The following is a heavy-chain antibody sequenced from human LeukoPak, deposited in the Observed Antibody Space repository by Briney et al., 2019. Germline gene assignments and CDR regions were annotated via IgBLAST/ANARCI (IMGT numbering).Heavy chain of an antibody. CDR2: IYYSGST. V-gene: IGHV4-59*01. J-gene: IGHJ3*02. D-gene: IGHD3-22*01. Sequence: PSETLSLNCTVSGGSISSYYWSWIRQPPGKGLEWIGYIYYSGSTNYSPSLKSRVTISVDTSKNQFSLKLSSVTAADTAVYYCAREGLNAFDIWGQGTMVTVSS. CDR1: GGSISSYY. CDR3: AREGLNAFDI.